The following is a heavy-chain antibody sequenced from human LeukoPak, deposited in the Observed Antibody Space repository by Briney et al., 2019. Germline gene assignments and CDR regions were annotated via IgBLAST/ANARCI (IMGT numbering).Heavy chain of an antibody. Sequence: TSGTLSLTCADSGGSISSSNWWSWVRQPPGKGLEWIGEIYHSGSTNYNPSLKSRVTISVDKSKNQFSLKLSSVTAADTAVYYCARVGCSSTSCSFDYWGQGTLVTVSS. V-gene: IGHV4-4*02. J-gene: IGHJ4*02. D-gene: IGHD2-2*01. CDR3: ARVGCSSTSCSFDY. CDR1: GGSISSSNW. CDR2: IYHSGST.